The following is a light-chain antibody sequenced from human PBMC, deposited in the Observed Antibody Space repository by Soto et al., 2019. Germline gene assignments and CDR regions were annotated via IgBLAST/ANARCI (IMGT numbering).Light chain of an antibody. Sequence: DIQMTQSPSTLSASVGDRVIITCRARQSISSWLAWYQQKPGKAPNLLIYKASTLKSGVPSRFSGSGSGTEFTLTISSLQPDDFATYYCQQYDNASWTFGQGTKVEIK. CDR1: QSISSW. CDR2: KAS. V-gene: IGKV1-5*03. J-gene: IGKJ1*01. CDR3: QQYDNASWT.